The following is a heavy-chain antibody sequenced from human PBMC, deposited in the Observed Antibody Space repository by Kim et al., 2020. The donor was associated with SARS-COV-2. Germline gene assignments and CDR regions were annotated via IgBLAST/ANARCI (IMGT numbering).Heavy chain of an antibody. V-gene: IGHV3-7*01. CDR2: IKPDGSDK. D-gene: IGHD1-7*01. Sequence: GGSLRLSCAASGFTFSLYWVTWVRQAPGKGLEWVANIKPDGSDKFYVDSVKSRFTLSRDNAKNSLYLQMNSLRAEDTAVYYCARGRDFLELPHHYYHMDVWGKGTTVTVSS. J-gene: IGHJ6*03. CDR1: GFTFSLYW. CDR3: ARGRDFLELPHHYYHMDV.